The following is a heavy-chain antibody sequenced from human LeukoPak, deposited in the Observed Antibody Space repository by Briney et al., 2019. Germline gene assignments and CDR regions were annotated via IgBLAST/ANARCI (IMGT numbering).Heavy chain of an antibody. J-gene: IGHJ4*01. CDR3: ARDGGGRLEYYFDY. CDR2: MFHSGST. Sequence: SETLSLTCTVSGYSISSGFYWGWIRQSPGKGLEWIGSMFHSGSTYYNPSLKSRVSISVDTSKNQFSLKVTSLTAADTAVYYCARDGGGRLEYYFDYWGQGTLVSVSS. D-gene: IGHD1-1*01. CDR1: GYSISSGFY. V-gene: IGHV4-38-2*02.